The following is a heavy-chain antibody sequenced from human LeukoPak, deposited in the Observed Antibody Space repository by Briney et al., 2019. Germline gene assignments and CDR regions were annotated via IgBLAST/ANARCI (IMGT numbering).Heavy chain of an antibody. J-gene: IGHJ3*02. CDR1: GFTFSSYE. D-gene: IGHD3-10*01. CDR3: ARSGMVRGARAFDI. Sequence: PGRSLRLSCVASGFTFSSYEMNWVRQAPGKGLEWVSHISSSGSTIYYADSVKGRFTISRDNAKNSLYLQMNSLRAEDTAVHYCARSGMVRGARAFDIWGQGTMVTVSS. V-gene: IGHV3-48*03. CDR2: ISSSGSTI.